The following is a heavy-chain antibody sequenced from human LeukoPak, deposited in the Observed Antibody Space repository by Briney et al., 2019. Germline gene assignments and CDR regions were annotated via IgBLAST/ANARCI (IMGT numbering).Heavy chain of an antibody. CDR1: GGTFSSYA. CDR3: ARALRGITMIVVGDDAFDI. J-gene: IGHJ3*02. V-gene: IGHV1-69*05. CDR2: IIPIFGTA. D-gene: IGHD3-22*01. Sequence: ASVKVSCKASGGTFSSYAISWVRQAPGQGLEWMGRIIPIFGTANYAQKFQGRVTITTDESTSTAYMELSSLRSEDTAVYYCARALRGITMIVVGDDAFDIWGQGTMVTVSS.